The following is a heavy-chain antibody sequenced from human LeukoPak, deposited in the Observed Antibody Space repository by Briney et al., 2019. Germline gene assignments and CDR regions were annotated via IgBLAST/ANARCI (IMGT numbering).Heavy chain of an antibody. J-gene: IGHJ4*02. V-gene: IGHV4-31*03. CDR2: IYYSGST. CDR3: ARARIIAAAGTVFDY. CDR1: GGSISSGGYY. D-gene: IGHD6-13*01. Sequence: SQTLSLTCTVSGGSISSGGYYWSWIRQHPGTGLEWIGYIYYSGSTYYNPSLKSRVTISVDTSKNQFSLRLSSVTAADTAVYYCARARIIAAAGTVFDYWGQGTLVTVSS.